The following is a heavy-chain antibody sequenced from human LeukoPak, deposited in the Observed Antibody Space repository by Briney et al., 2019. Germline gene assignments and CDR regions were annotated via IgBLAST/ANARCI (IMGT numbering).Heavy chain of an antibody. Sequence: PGGSLRLSCAASGFSLSGYWMSWVRLTPGKGLEWVANIKQDGSDKFYVDSVRGRFTVSRDNAKNSLYLQMNSLRAEDTAVYYCARDLGLDYWGQGTLVTVSS. V-gene: IGHV3-7*01. CDR2: IKQDGSDK. D-gene: IGHD1-26*01. J-gene: IGHJ4*02. CDR3: ARDLGLDY. CDR1: GFSLSGYW.